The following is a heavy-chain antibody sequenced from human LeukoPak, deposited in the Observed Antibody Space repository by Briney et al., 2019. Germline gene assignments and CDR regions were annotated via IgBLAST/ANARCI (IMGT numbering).Heavy chain of an antibody. CDR1: GFTLSSYS. D-gene: IGHD5-18*01. CDR2: ISSSTSYI. J-gene: IGHJ4*02. CDR3: AKDRGYSYGISEY. V-gene: IGHV3-21*04. Sequence: GGSLRLSCAASGFTLSSYSMTWVRQAPGKGLEWVSSISSSTSYIYYADSVKGRFTISRDNAKKSLYLQMNSLRAEDTAVYYCAKDRGYSYGISEYWGQGTLVTVSS.